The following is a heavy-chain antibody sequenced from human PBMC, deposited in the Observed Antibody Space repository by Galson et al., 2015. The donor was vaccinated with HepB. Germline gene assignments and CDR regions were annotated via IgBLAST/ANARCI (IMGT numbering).Heavy chain of an antibody. CDR2: ISAYNGNT. D-gene: IGHD1-26*01. V-gene: IGHV1-18*01. J-gene: IGHJ6*03. CDR1: GYTFTSYG. CDR3: ARVDRWELPRYYYYYMDV. Sequence: SVKVSCKASGYTFTSYGISWVRQAPGQGLEWMGWISAYNGNTNYAQKLQGRVTMTTDTSTSTAYMELRSLRSDDTAVYYCARVDRWELPRYYYYYMDVWGKGTTVTVSS.